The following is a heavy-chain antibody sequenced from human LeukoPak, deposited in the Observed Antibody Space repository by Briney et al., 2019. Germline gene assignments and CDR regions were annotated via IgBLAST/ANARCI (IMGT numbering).Heavy chain of an antibody. Sequence: PSETLSLTCTVSGGSISSSSYYWGWIRQPPGKGLEWIGSIYYSGSTYYNPSLKSRVTISVDTSKNQFSLKLSSVTAADTAVYYCARQYYYDSRPLFEYWGQGTPVTVSS. J-gene: IGHJ4*02. CDR1: GGSISSSSYY. D-gene: IGHD3-22*01. CDR2: IYYSGST. V-gene: IGHV4-39*01. CDR3: ARQYYYDSRPLFEY.